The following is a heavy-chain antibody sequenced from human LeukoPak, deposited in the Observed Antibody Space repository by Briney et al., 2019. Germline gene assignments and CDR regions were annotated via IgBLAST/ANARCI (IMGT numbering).Heavy chain of an antibody. V-gene: IGHV1-18*01. CDR1: GYIFASYG. J-gene: IGHJ4*02. Sequence: GASVKVSCKTSGYIFASYGISWVRQAPGQGLEWTGWTSVYSGNTYYGKKFQGRVTMTTDTSTSTGYMELRSLRSDDTAVYYCARDAHDLLSGYMWGQGTLVTVSS. CDR3: ARDAHDLLSGYM. CDR2: TSVYSGNT. D-gene: IGHD3-3*01.